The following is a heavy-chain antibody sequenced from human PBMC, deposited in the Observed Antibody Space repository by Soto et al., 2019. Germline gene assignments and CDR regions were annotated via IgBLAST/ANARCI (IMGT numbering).Heavy chain of an antibody. CDR2: ISYDGNVA. J-gene: IGHJ4*02. CDR1: GFTFSNYG. V-gene: IGHV3-30*18. Sequence: QVQLVESGGGVVQPGRSLRLSCAASGFTFSNYGMHWVRQAPGKGLEWVIVISYDGNVAYYADSVKGRFTISRDNSKNTLYLQMTSLSTDDTAMYYCAKEGPITNWYFDYWGQGTLVTVSS. CDR3: AKEGPITNWYFDY. D-gene: IGHD1-1*01.